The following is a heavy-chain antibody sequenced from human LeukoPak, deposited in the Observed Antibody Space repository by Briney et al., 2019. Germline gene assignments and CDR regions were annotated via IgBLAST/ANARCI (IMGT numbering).Heavy chain of an antibody. D-gene: IGHD6-13*01. V-gene: IGHV4-34*01. J-gene: IGHJ5*02. CDR3: ARLRTKQLRSANWFDP. CDR1: GGSFSGYY. Sequence: SETLSLTCAVYGGSFSGYYWSWIRQPPGKGLEWIGEINHSGSTNYNPSLKSRVTISVDTSKNQFSLKLSSVTAADTAVYYCARLRTKQLRSANWFDPWGQGTLVTVPS. CDR2: INHSGST.